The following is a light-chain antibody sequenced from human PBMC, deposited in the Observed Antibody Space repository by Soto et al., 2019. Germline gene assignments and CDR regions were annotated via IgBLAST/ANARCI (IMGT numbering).Light chain of an antibody. CDR3: QQRHMWPIT. J-gene: IGKJ5*01. V-gene: IGKV3-15*01. CDR1: QSLRSS. Sequence: ETMMAQSPDTLSVSLGERATLSCRASQSLRSSLAWYQQKPGQAPRLLIYDASTRATGIPARFSGSGSGTDFTLTISSLEPEDSAVYYCQQRHMWPITFGQGTRLEIK. CDR2: DAS.